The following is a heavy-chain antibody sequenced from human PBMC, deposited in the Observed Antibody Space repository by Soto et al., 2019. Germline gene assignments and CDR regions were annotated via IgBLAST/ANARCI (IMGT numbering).Heavy chain of an antibody. CDR1: GGSFSGYY. CDR2: INHSGST. J-gene: IGHJ3*02. V-gene: IGHV4-34*01. Sequence: QVQLQQWGAGLLKPSETLSLTCAVYGGSFSGYYWSWIRQPPGKGLEWIGEINHSGSTNYHPSLKSRVTISVDTSKNQLSLKMSSVTAADTAVYYCAKGHCSSTSCYGLDAFDIWGQGTMVTVSS. D-gene: IGHD2-2*01. CDR3: AKGHCSSTSCYGLDAFDI.